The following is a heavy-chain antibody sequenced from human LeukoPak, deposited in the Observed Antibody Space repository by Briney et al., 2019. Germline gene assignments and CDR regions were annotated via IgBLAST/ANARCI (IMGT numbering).Heavy chain of an antibody. CDR2: YFGSGTT. CDR3: ATDRTGYFFDD. J-gene: IGHJ4*02. V-gene: IGHV4-31*03. Sequence: SETLSLTCTVSGASVGSDAYYWGWIRQDPDKGLEWIGYYFGSGTTYYIPSLKSRVIISLDTSENQFSLKLNSVTAADTAVYFCATDRTGYFFDDWGQGTLATVSS. CDR1: GASVGSDAYY.